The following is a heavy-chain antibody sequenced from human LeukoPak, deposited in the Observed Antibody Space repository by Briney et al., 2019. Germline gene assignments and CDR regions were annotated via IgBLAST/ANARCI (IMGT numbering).Heavy chain of an antibody. Sequence: SETLSLTCTVSGDSISSYYWNWIRHPPGKGLEWIGYIYYSGSTNYNPSLKSRVTISVDTSKTHFSLRLSSVTAADTAMYYCARRRRIAAAGTDAFDIWGQGTMVTVSS. CDR1: GDSISSYY. D-gene: IGHD6-13*01. J-gene: IGHJ3*02. CDR3: ARRRRIAAAGTDAFDI. V-gene: IGHV4-59*08. CDR2: IYYSGST.